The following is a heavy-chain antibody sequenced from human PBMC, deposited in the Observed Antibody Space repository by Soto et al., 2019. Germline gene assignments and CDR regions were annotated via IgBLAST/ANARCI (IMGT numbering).Heavy chain of an antibody. CDR3: AGPGAVAGRTYYYYYYMDV. D-gene: IGHD6-19*01. J-gene: IGHJ6*03. CDR2: IYYSGST. V-gene: IGHV4-59*08. CDR1: GGSISSYY. Sequence: PSETLSLTCTVSGGSISSYYWSWIRQPPGKGLEWIGYIYYSGSTNYNSSLKSRVTISVDTSKNQFSLKLSSVTAADTAVYYCAGPGAVAGRTYYYYYYMDVWGKGTTVTVSS.